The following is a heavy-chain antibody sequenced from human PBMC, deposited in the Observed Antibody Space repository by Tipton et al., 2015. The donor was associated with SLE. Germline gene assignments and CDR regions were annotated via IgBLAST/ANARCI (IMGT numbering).Heavy chain of an antibody. J-gene: IGHJ3*02. CDR3: ARGGRIAIYGVASDGAFDI. D-gene: IGHD3-3*01. CDR1: GDSISGHY. Sequence: TLSLTCTVSGDSISGHYRSWIRQPPGKGLEWIGYIYDSGSTSYNPSLKSRVTISEDTSKNQFSLKVNSVTTADTAVYYCARGGRIAIYGVASDGAFDIWGQGTRVTVSS. V-gene: IGHV4-59*11. CDR2: IYDSGST.